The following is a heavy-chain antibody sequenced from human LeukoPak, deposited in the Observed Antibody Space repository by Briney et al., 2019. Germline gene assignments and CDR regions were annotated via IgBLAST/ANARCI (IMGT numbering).Heavy chain of an antibody. CDR2: INSDGSST. V-gene: IGHV3-74*01. CDR1: GFTFSSFS. CDR3: ARDQDSSGWYVGYYYYYGMDV. J-gene: IGHJ6*02. D-gene: IGHD6-19*01. Sequence: GGSLRLSCAATGFTFSSFSMHWVRQAPGKGLVWVSRINSDGSSTSYADSVKGRFTISRDNAKNTLYLQMNSLRAEDTAVYYCARDQDSSGWYVGYYYYYGMDVWGQGTTVTVSS.